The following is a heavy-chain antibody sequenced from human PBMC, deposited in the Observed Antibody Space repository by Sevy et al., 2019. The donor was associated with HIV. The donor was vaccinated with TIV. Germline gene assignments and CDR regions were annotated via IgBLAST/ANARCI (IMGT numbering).Heavy chain of an antibody. CDR1: EFAFYDYS. CDR3: AREGCTRPHDY. Sequence: GGSLRLSCAASEFAFYDYSMSWIRQAPGKGLEWVATLSFGCGKINYADSVKGRFTISRDNSKNLFYLQMDNLRVEDTALYYCAREGCTRPHDYWGQGTRVTVSS. D-gene: IGHD2-8*01. V-gene: IGHV3-23*01. CDR2: LSFGCGKI. J-gene: IGHJ4*02.